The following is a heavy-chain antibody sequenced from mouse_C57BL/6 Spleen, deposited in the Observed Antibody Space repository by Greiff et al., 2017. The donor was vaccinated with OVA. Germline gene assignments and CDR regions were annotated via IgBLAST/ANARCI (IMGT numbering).Heavy chain of an antibody. J-gene: IGHJ1*03. CDR3: AREGLRRYFDV. D-gene: IGHD1-2*01. V-gene: IGHV5-17*01. Sequence: EVKLVESGGGLVKPGGSLKLSCAASGFTFSDYGMHWVRQAPEKGLEWVAYISSGSSTIYYADTVKGRFTISRDNAKNTLFLQMTSLRAEDTAVYYCAREGLRRYFDVWGTGTTVTVSS. CDR2: ISSGSSTI. CDR1: GFTFSDYG.